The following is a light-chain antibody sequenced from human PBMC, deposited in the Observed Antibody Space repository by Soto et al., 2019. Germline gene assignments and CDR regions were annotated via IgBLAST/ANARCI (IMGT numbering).Light chain of an antibody. J-gene: IGKJ1*01. Sequence: EIVMTQSPATLSVSPGERVTLSCRASQSVSSNLAWYQQKPGQAPRLLIYGASTRATGIPARFSGSGSGTDFTLTISRLEPEDFAVYYCQQYGNSPWTFGQGTQLEIK. V-gene: IGKV3D-15*01. CDR3: QQYGNSPWT. CDR1: QSVSSN. CDR2: GAS.